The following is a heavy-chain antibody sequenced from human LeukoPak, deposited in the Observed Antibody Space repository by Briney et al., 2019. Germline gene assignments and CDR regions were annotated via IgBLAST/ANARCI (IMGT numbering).Heavy chain of an antibody. J-gene: IGHJ3*02. CDR2: IFYSGST. Sequence: SETLSLTCAAYSGSFNGYYWSWVRQPPGKGLEWIGNIFYSGSTYYSPSLKSRVTISLDTSRNQFSLKLNSVTAADTAVYYCAKSNGYGLVDIWGQGTMVTVSS. CDR1: SGSFNGYY. V-gene: IGHV4-34*12. CDR3: AKSNGYGLVDI. D-gene: IGHD3-10*01.